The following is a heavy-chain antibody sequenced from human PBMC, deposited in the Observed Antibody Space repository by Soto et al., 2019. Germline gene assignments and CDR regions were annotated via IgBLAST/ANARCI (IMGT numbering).Heavy chain of an antibody. Sequence: GGSLRLSCAASGFTFSTYGMHWVRQAPGKGLEWVAVIWYDGSNNYYADSVQGRFTISRDNSKNTLYLQMNSLRAEDTAVYYCARGTAVAGTGYYYGMDVWGQGTPVTVSS. V-gene: IGHV3-33*01. D-gene: IGHD6-19*01. CDR3: ARGTAVAGTGYYYGMDV. J-gene: IGHJ6*02. CDR2: IWYDGSNN. CDR1: GFTFSTYG.